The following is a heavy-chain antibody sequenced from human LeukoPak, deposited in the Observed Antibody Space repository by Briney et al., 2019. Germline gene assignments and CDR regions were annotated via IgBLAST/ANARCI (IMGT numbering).Heavy chain of an antibody. CDR2: IDSSGGYM. D-gene: IGHD2-2*01. Sequence: GGSLRLSCEASGFTFNTYSMNWARQAPGKGLEWVSSIDSSGGYMFYADSVKGRFIISRDNAKDSLYLQMNSLRAEDTAVYYCARATVPAAISYYYYYYMDVWGKGTTVTISS. CDR3: ARATVPAAISYYYYYYMDV. CDR1: GFTFNTYS. J-gene: IGHJ6*03. V-gene: IGHV3-21*06.